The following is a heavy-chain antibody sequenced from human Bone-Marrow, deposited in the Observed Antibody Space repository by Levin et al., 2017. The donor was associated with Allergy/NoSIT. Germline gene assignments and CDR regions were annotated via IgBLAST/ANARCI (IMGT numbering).Heavy chain of an antibody. CDR1: GYTFTGYY. V-gene: IGHV1-2*02. J-gene: IGHJ6*02. CDR3: ARDLPLGYCSSTSCSRPYYYYYGMDV. CDR2: INPNSGGT. Sequence: ASVKVSCKASGYTFTGYYMHWVRQAPGQGLEWMGWINPNSGGTNYAQKFQGRVTMTRDTSISTAYMELSRLRSDDTAVYYCARDLPLGYCSSTSCSRPYYYYYGMDVWGQGTTVTVSS. D-gene: IGHD2-2*01.